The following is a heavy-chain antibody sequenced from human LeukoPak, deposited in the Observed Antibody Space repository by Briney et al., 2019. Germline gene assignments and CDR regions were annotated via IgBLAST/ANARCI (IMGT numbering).Heavy chain of an antibody. CDR3: AKGPTDYGDCYFDY. Sequence: GGSLRLSCAASGFTFSSYAMSWVRQAPGKGLEWVSAISGSGGSTYYADSVKGRFTISRDNSKNTLYLQMNSLRAEDAAVYYCAKGPTDYGDCYFDYWGQGTLVTVSS. V-gene: IGHV3-23*01. J-gene: IGHJ4*02. D-gene: IGHD4-17*01. CDR2: ISGSGGST. CDR1: GFTFSSYA.